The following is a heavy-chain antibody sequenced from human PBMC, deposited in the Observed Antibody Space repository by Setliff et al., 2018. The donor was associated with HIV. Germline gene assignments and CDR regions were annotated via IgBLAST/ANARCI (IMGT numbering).Heavy chain of an antibody. CDR1: GFTFSTFA. CDR3: TTGID. V-gene: IGHV3-30*07. CDR2: ISYDGSRI. Sequence: PGGSLRLSCVASGFTFSTFAMHWVRQAPGKGLEWVSVISYDGSRISYAAPVKGRFTISRDDSKNTLYLQLNSLKTEDTALYYCTTGIDWGQGTLVTVSS. J-gene: IGHJ4*02.